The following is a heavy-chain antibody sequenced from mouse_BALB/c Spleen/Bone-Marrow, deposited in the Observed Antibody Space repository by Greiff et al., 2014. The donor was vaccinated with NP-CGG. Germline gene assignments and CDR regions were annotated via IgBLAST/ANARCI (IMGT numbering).Heavy chain of an antibody. CDR1: GYTFTSFY. CDR2: IYPGDFNT. Sequence: LMESGPELVKPGASVRISCKASGYTFTSFYIHWVRQRPGQGLEWIGWIYPGDFNTKYNEKFKGKATLTADKSSSTASMQLSSLTSEDSAVYFCARKSQRAYDSMIYWGQGTSVTVSS. CDR3: ARKSQRAYDSMIY. J-gene: IGHJ4*01. V-gene: IGHV1S56*01. D-gene: IGHD3-3*01.